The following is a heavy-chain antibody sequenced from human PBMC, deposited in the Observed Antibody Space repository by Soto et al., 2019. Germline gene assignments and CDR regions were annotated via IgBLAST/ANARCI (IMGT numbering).Heavy chain of an antibody. J-gene: IGHJ5*02. CDR3: ASHRNWNSGVEWLDP. D-gene: IGHD1-7*01. CDR2: IYSTGTT. Sequence: SETLSLTCTVSGGSISPYYWSWIRQPPGKGLEWIGYIYSTGTTNYNPSLKSRVTISVDTAKNQFSLKLSSVTAADTAVYYCASHRNWNSGVEWLDPWGQGTLVTVSS. V-gene: IGHV4-59*08. CDR1: GGSISPYY.